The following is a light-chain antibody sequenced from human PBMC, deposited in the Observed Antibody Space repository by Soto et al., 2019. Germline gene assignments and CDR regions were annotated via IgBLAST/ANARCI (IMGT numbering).Light chain of an antibody. V-gene: IGKV1-8*01. Sequence: AIRMTQSPSSFSASTKNRVTTTCRASQGISSYLAWYQQKPGKAPKLLIYAASTLQSGVLSRFSGSGSGTDFTLTISCLQSEDFATYYCQQYYSYPPTFGQGTRLEIK. J-gene: IGKJ5*01. CDR3: QQYYSYPPT. CDR2: AAS. CDR1: QGISSY.